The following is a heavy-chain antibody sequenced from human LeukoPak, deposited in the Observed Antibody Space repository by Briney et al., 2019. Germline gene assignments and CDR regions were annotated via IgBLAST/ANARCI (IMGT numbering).Heavy chain of an antibody. J-gene: IGHJ4*02. CDR3: ARGGYSSGWPKKRFDY. Sequence: GSLRLSCAASGFTFSSYSMNWVRQAPGKGLEWVSSISSSSSYIYYADSVKGRFTISRDNSKNTLYLQMNSLRAEDTAVYYCARGGYSSGWPKKRFDYWGQGTLVTVSS. V-gene: IGHV3-21*01. D-gene: IGHD6-19*01. CDR1: GFTFSSYS. CDR2: ISSSSSYI.